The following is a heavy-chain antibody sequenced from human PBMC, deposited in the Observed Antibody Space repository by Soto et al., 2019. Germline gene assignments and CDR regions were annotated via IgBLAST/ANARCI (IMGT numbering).Heavy chain of an antibody. Sequence: QVQLVQSGGGLVQPGKSLRLSCAASGLTFNYYGLHWVRQAPGKGLDWVAVISFDGNSQYYADSVRGRFTISRDSSKNTLYLQMNALRIEDTAVYYCARGASWSDYWGQGTLVTVSS. D-gene: IGHD2-8*01. J-gene: IGHJ4*02. V-gene: IGHV3-30*03. CDR1: GLTFNYYG. CDR2: ISFDGNSQ. CDR3: ARGASWSDY.